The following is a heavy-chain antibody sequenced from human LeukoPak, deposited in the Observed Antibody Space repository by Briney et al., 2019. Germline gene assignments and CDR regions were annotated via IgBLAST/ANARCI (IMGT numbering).Heavy chain of an antibody. J-gene: IGHJ4*02. V-gene: IGHV3-30*02. D-gene: IGHD6-13*01. CDR1: GFTFSSYG. Sequence: GGSLRLSCAASGFTFSSYGMHWVRQAPGKGLEWVAFIRNDGNIKYYADSVKGRFTISRDNSRNTMYLQMNSLRTEDTAVYYCAKDQKDSTSWYFDYWGQGTLVTVSS. CDR3: AKDQKDSTSWYFDY. CDR2: IRNDGNIK.